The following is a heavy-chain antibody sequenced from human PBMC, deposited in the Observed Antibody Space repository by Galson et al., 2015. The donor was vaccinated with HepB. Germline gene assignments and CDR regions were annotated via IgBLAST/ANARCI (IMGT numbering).Heavy chain of an antibody. D-gene: IGHD6-6*01. CDR3: AKDYSSSHRYGMDV. CDR1: GFTFSSYG. V-gene: IGHV3-30*18. J-gene: IGHJ6*02. CDR2: ISYDGSNK. Sequence: SLRLSCAASGFTFSSYGMHWVRQAPGKGLEWVAVISYDGSNKYYADSVKGRFTISRDNSKNTLYLQMNSLRAEDTAVYYCAKDYSSSHRYGMDVWGQGTTVTVSS.